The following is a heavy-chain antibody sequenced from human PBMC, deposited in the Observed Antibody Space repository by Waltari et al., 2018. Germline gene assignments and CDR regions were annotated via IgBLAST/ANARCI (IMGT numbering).Heavy chain of an antibody. D-gene: IGHD3-22*01. Sequence: QVQLQESGPGLVKPSETLSLTCTVSGGSISSYYWSWIRQPPGKGLEWIGYIYYSGSTNYNPSLKSRVTISVDTSKNQFSLKLSSVTAADTAVYYCARVYYDSSGYYSGGYYYYMDVWGKGTTVTVSS. CDR1: GGSISSYY. CDR3: ARVYYDSSGYYSGGYYYYMDV. J-gene: IGHJ6*03. V-gene: IGHV4-59*01. CDR2: IYYSGST.